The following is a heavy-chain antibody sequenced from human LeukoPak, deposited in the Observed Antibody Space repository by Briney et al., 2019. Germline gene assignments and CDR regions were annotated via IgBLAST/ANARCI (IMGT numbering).Heavy chain of an antibody. CDR2: ISPYNDKT. CDR3: ARAAKRITLVRDLDY. V-gene: IGHV1-18*01. CDR1: GYTSSTYG. J-gene: IGHJ4*02. D-gene: IGHD3-10*01. Sequence: ASVKVSCKASGYTSSTYGVSWVRQAPGQGLEWMGWISPYNDKTNYAQKPQDRVTLTTDTSTSTAYMEVTNLRSDDTAVYYCARAAKRITLVRDLDYWGQGTQVTVSP.